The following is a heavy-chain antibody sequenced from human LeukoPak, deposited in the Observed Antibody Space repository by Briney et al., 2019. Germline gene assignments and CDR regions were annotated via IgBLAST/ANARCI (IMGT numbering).Heavy chain of an antibody. V-gene: IGHV4-38-2*01. J-gene: IGHJ5*02. CDR2: IYHSGST. CDR1: GYSISSGYY. D-gene: IGHD3-16*02. CDR3: ARGLRLGELSTNH. Sequence: PSETLSLTCAVSGYSISSGYYWGWIRQPPGKWLEWIGSIYHSGSTYYNPSLKSRVTISVDTSKNQFSLKLSSVTAADTAVYYCARGLRLGELSTNHWGQGTLVTVSS.